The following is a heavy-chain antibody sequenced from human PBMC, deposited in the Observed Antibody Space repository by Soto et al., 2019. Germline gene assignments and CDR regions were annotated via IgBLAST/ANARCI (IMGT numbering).Heavy chain of an antibody. CDR2: TYYRSKWYN. D-gene: IGHD6-6*01. V-gene: IGHV6-1*01. CDR3: ARTTGGIAARRFTHADY. J-gene: IGHJ4*02. CDR1: GDSVSSNSSA. Sequence: SQTLSLTFAISGDSVSSNSSAWNWIRQSPSRVLEWLGRTYYRSKWYNDYAVSVKSRITINPDTSKNQFSLQLNSVTPEDTAVYYCARTTGGIAARRFTHADYWGQGTMVTV.